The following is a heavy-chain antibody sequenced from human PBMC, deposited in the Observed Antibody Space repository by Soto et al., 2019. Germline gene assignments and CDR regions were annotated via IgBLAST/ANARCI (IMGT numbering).Heavy chain of an antibody. Sequence: SETLSLTCTVSGGSISSGGYYWSWIRQHPGKGLEWIGYIYYSGSTYYNPSLKSRVTISVDTSKNQFSLQLSSVTAADTAVYFCAREVDGGDRDYYCLDVWGQGTSVTVSS. J-gene: IGHJ6*02. D-gene: IGHD2-15*01. CDR2: IYYSGST. CDR1: GGSISSGGYY. V-gene: IGHV4-31*03. CDR3: AREVDGGDRDYYCLDV.